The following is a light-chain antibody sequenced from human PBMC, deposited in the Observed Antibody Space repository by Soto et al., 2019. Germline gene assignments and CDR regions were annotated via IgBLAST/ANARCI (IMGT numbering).Light chain of an antibody. CDR1: SSDVGAYDR. J-gene: IGLJ3*02. Sequence: QSALTQPASVSGSPGQSISISCTGTSSDVGAYDRVSWYQHHPGKAPKLLIYEVTNRPSGVSTRFSGSKSANTASLTISGLQPEDEADYYCQAYDYSLTASVFGGGTQLTVL. CDR2: EVT. CDR3: QAYDYSLTASV. V-gene: IGLV2-14*01.